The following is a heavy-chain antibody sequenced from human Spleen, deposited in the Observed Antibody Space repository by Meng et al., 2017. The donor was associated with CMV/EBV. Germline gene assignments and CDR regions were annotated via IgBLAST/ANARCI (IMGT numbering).Heavy chain of an antibody. V-gene: IGHV4-34*01. CDR1: GGFFSENL. CDR2: IDHSGST. CDR3: ARDSSGWYDGYFDS. J-gene: IGHJ4*02. D-gene: IGHD6-19*01. Sequence: VVYGGFFSENLCSLSRKPPGKGLEWLGEIDHSGSTNYNPSLKSRVTISLDMSKNQFSLGLTSVTAADTAVYYCARDSSGWYDGYFDSWGQGTLVTVSS.